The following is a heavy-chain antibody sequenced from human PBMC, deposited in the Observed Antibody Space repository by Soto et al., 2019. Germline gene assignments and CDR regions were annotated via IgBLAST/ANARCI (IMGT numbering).Heavy chain of an antibody. CDR2: INPNSGGT. Sequence: GASVKVSCKASGYTFTGYYMHWVRQAPGQGLEWMGWINPNSGGTNYAQKFQGWVTMTRDTSISTAYMELSRLRSDDTAVYYCARGAPAGTPVNMDVWGKGTKVTVSS. CDR1: GYTFTGYY. CDR3: ARGAPAGTPVNMDV. J-gene: IGHJ6*03. V-gene: IGHV1-2*04. D-gene: IGHD1-1*01.